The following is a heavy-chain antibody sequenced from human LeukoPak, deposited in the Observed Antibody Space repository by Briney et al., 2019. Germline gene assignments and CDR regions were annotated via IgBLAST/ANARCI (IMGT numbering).Heavy chain of an antibody. CDR3: ARGAYGDYVYGDYFDY. J-gene: IGHJ4*02. D-gene: IGHD4-17*01. Sequence: SETLSLTCAVSGGSISSGGYSWNWIRQSPGKGLEWIGYIYHGGSTYYNPSLKSRVTISVGRSKNQFALKLTAVTAADTAVYYCARGAYGDYVYGDYFDYWGQGTLVTVSS. CDR2: IYHGGST. CDR1: GGSISSGGYS. V-gene: IGHV4-30-2*06.